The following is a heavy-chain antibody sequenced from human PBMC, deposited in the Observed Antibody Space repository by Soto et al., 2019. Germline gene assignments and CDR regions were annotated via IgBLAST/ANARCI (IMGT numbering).Heavy chain of an antibody. Sequence: SETLSLTCTVSGGSISSYYWSWIRQPPGKGLEWIGYIYYSGSTNYNPTLKSRVTISVDTSKNQFSLKLSSVTAADTAVYYCAASAGPALFDYWGQGTLVTVSS. CDR2: IYYSGST. V-gene: IGHV4-59*01. CDR3: AASAGPALFDY. J-gene: IGHJ4*02. CDR1: GGSISSYY. D-gene: IGHD6-19*01.